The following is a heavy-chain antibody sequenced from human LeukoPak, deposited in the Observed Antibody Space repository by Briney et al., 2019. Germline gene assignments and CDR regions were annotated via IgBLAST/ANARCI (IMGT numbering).Heavy chain of an antibody. V-gene: IGHV1-69*04. CDR2: ITPILGIA. CDR1: XGTXSSXA. Sequence: SVKVSCKASXGTXSSXAIXXXRXXXXXXLEXMGRITPILGIANYAQNFQXRVTITADKSTSTAYMELSSLRSEDTAVYYCARDVHXVVFTTGTTSFDYWGQGTLVTVSP. CDR3: ARDVHXVVFTTGTTSFDY. D-gene: IGHD1-1*01. J-gene: IGHJ4*02.